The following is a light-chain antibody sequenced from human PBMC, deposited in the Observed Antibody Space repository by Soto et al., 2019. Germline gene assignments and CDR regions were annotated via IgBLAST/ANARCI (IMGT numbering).Light chain of an antibody. V-gene: IGLV3-21*02. CDR2: DDS. Sequence: SYELAQSPSVSVAPGQTARITCGGNNIGGKSVHWYQQKPGQAPVLVVYDDSDRPSGIPERFSGSNSGNTATLNISRVEAGDEDDYYCQVWDYRSDHVFGTGTKVTVL. CDR3: QVWDYRSDHV. J-gene: IGLJ1*01. CDR1: NIGGKS.